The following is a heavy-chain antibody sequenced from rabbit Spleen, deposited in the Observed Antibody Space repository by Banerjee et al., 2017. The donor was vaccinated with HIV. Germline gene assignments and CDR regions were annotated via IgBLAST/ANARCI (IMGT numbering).Heavy chain of an antibody. CDR1: GFSFSSTYY. Sequence: QSLEESGGDLVKPGASLTLTCTASGFSFSSTYYMCWVRQAPGKRPEWIACIDAGNSGSTYSATWAKGRFTCSKTSSTTVTLQMTSLTVADTATYFCARDTSSSFSSYGMDLWGQGTLVTVS. V-gene: IGHV1S40*01. J-gene: IGHJ6*01. CDR2: IDAGNSGST. D-gene: IGHD1-1*01. CDR3: ARDTSSSFSSYGMDL.